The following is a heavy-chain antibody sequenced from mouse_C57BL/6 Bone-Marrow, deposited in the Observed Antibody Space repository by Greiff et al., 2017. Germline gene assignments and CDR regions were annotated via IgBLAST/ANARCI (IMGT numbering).Heavy chain of an antibody. CDR1: GFTFTDYY. Sequence: DVMLVESGGGLVQPGGSLSLSCAASGFTFTDYYMSWVRQPPGKALEWLGFIRNKANGYTTEYSASVKGRFNISRDNSQSILYLQMNALRAEDSATYYCARYGNTVDYWGQGTTLTVSS. D-gene: IGHD1-1*01. CDR3: ARYGNTVDY. J-gene: IGHJ2*01. V-gene: IGHV7-3*01. CDR2: IRNKANGYTT.